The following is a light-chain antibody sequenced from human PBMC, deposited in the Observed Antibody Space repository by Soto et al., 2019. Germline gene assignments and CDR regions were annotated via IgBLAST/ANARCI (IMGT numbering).Light chain of an antibody. J-gene: IGKJ4*01. CDR2: GAS. Sequence: VLTQSPGTLSLSPGERATLSCRASQTMRSSHLAWYQQKPGQAPRLLIYGASSRATGIPDRFSGSGSGTDFTLTISRLEPEDFAVYYCQQYGSSPLTFGGGTKVDIK. V-gene: IGKV3-20*01. CDR3: QQYGSSPLT. CDR1: QTMRSSH.